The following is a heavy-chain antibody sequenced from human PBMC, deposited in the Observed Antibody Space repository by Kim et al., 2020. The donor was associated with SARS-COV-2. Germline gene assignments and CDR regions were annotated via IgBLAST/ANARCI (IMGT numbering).Heavy chain of an antibody. CDR3: AREVMGGVGATNY. V-gene: IGHV1-46*04. Sequence: AQKLQGRVAVTRDTSTSTVFLELSSLNSEDTAVYYCAREVMGGVGATNYWGQGTLVTVSS. J-gene: IGHJ4*02. D-gene: IGHD1-26*01.